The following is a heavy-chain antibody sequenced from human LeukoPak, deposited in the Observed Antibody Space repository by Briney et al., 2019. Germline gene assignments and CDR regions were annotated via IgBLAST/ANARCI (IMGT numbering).Heavy chain of an antibody. D-gene: IGHD2-2*01. CDR1: GGSISSSSYY. CDR3: ARDGGCSSTSCYYYYGMDV. V-gene: IGHV4-39*07. J-gene: IGHJ6*02. CDR2: IYYSGST. Sequence: SETLSLTCTVSGGSISSSSYYWGRIRQPPGKGLEWIGSIYYSGSTNYNPSLKSRVTISVDTSKNQFSLKLSSVTAADTAVYYCARDGGCSSTSCYYYYGMDVWGQGTTVTVSS.